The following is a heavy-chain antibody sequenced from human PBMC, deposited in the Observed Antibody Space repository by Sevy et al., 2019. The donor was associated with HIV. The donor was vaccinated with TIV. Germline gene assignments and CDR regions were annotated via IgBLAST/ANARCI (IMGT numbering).Heavy chain of an antibody. J-gene: IGHJ4*02. V-gene: IGHV3-33*01. CDR2: IWYDGSNK. D-gene: IGHD3-10*01. CDR1: GFTFCSYG. CDR3: ARDKLPPVMVTMVRGALSYCFDY. Sequence: GGSLRLSCAASGFTFCSYGMHWVRQAPGKGLEWVAVIWYDGSNKYYADSVKGRFTISRDNSKNTLYLQMNSLRAEDTAVYYCARDKLPPVMVTMVRGALSYCFDYWGQGSLVTVSS.